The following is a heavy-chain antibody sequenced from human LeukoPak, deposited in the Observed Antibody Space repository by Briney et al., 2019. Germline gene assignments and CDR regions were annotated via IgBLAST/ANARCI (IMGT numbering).Heavy chain of an antibody. CDR2: INGGGGST. J-gene: IGHJ4*02. CDR3: AKVSGYTSGWYVDFDC. CDR1: GFTFSTYA. Sequence: PGGSLRLSCAASGFTFSTYAMNWVRQAPGKGLEWVSGINGGGGSTYYADSVKGRFTISRDNSKNTLYLQMSSLRAEDTAVYYCAKVSGYTSGWYVDFDCWGQGGLVTVSS. V-gene: IGHV3-23*01. D-gene: IGHD6-19*01.